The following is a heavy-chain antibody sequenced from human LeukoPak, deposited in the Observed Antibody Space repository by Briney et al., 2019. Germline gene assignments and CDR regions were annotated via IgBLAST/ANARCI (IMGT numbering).Heavy chain of an antibody. V-gene: IGHV3-66*01. CDR3: VRGSNGWSCMDV. CDR2: LYSGGST. D-gene: IGHD6-19*01. Sequence: GVSLRLSCAASGFTVSSAYMGWVRQAPGKGLEWVSVLYSGGSTYYEDSVKGRFTISRDNAKNTLYLQMNSLRAEDTAVYYCVRGSNGWSCMDVWGQGTTVTV. CDR1: GFTVSSAY. J-gene: IGHJ6*02.